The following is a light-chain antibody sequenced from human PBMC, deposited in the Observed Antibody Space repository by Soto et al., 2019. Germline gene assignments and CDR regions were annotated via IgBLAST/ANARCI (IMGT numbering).Light chain of an antibody. Sequence: EIVLTQSPGTLSLSPGERATLSCRASQSVSSSSLAWYQQKPGQAPRLLIYGASSRATGIPDRFSGSGSGTDFTLTISRLEPEDFAVYYCQHYGSSTLTFGGGTKVDIK. V-gene: IGKV3-20*01. J-gene: IGKJ4*01. CDR3: QHYGSSTLT. CDR2: GAS. CDR1: QSVSSSS.